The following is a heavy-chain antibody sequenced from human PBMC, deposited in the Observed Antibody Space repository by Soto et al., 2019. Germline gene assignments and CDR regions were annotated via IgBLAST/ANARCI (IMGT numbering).Heavy chain of an antibody. Sequence: PSQTLSLTCAISGDSVSSKSAAWNWIRQSPSRGLEWLGRTYYTSEWYYDYAVSVKSRMTISPDTFKNQLSLQLNSVAPEDTAVYFGAGGSSLTGSCFECRGQGTLVTVSS. CDR1: GDSVSSKSAA. CDR2: TYYTSEWYY. J-gene: IGHJ4*02. CDR3: AGGSSLTGSCFEC. D-gene: IGHD2-2*03. V-gene: IGHV6-1*01.